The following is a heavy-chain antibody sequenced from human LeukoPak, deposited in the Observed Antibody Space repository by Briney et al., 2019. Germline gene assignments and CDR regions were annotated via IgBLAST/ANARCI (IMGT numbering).Heavy chain of an antibody. CDR3: ASMYYYDSSGSDY. CDR2: ISSSSSYI. D-gene: IGHD3-22*01. Sequence: GGSLRLSCAASGFTFSSYSMNWVCQAPGKGLEWFSSISSSSSYIYYADSVKGRFTISRDNAKNSLYLQMNSLRAEDTAVYYCASMYYYDSSGSDYWGQGTLVTVSS. V-gene: IGHV3-21*01. CDR1: GFTFSSYS. J-gene: IGHJ4*02.